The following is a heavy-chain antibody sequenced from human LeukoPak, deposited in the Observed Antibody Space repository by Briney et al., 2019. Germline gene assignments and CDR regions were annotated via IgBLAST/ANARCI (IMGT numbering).Heavy chain of an antibody. D-gene: IGHD1-1*01. CDR3: ARVALGRTGTTSFDY. J-gene: IGHJ4*02. CDR2: ISAYNGNT. Sequence: GASVKVSCKASGYTFTSYGISWVRQAPGQGLEWMGWISAYNGNTNYAQKLQGRVTITTDTSTSTAYMELRSLRSDDTAVYYCARVALGRTGTTSFDYWGQGTLVTVSS. CDR1: GYTFTSYG. V-gene: IGHV1-18*04.